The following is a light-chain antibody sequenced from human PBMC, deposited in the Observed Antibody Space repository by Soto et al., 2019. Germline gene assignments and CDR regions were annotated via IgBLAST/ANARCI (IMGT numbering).Light chain of an antibody. J-gene: IGLJ2*01. CDR1: SSDVGGYNY. CDR2: QVS. V-gene: IGLV2-8*01. CDR3: SSYAGSNNPVV. Sequence: QSALTQPPSASGSPGQSVTISCTGTSSDVGGYNYVSWYQQHPGRAPKLMIYQVSERPSGVPDRFSGSKSDITASLTVSGLQAEDEGDYYCSSYAGSNNPVVFGGGTKLTVL.